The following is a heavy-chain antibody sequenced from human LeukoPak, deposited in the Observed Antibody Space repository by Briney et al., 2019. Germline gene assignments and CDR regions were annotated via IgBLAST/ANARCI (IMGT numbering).Heavy chain of an antibody. CDR2: ISWNSGSI. J-gene: IGHJ4*02. CDR3: ARDSGSYPSAVDY. D-gene: IGHD1-26*01. CDR1: GFTFDDYA. Sequence: GGSLRLSCAASGFTFDDYAMHWVRQAPGKGLEWVSGISWNSGSIGYAVSVKGRFTTSRDNAKNSLYLQMNSLRAEDTALYYCARDSGSYPSAVDYWGQGTLVTVSS. V-gene: IGHV3-9*01.